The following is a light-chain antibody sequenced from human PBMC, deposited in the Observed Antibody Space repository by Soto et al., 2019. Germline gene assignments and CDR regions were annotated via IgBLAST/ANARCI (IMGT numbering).Light chain of an antibody. CDR1: SSDVGGYNY. V-gene: IGLV2-14*01. Sequence: QSALTQPASVSGSPGQSITISCTGSSSDVGGYNYVSWYQQHPGKAPKLMIYDVSNRHSGVSNRFSGSQSGNRASLTISGRQAEDEADYYCSSYTSGSTDVRVTSTKVTV. CDR2: DVS. CDR3: SSYTSGSTDV. J-gene: IGLJ1*01.